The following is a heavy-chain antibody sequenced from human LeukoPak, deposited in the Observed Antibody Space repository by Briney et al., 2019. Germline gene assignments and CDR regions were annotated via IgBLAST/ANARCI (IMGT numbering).Heavy chain of an antibody. J-gene: IGHJ6*02. CDR3: ARDDLGYCSSTSCPFYYGMDV. CDR1: GFTFSSYW. Sequence: GGSLRLSCAASGFTFSSYWMHWVRQAPGKGLVWVSRINSDGSSTSYADSVKGRFTISRDNAKNTLYLQMNGLRAEDTAVYYCARDDLGYCSSTSCPFYYGMDVWGQGTTVTVSS. V-gene: IGHV3-74*01. CDR2: INSDGSST. D-gene: IGHD2-2*01.